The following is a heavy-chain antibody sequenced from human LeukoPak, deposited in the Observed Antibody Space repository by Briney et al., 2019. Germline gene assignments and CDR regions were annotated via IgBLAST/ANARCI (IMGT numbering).Heavy chain of an antibody. V-gene: IGHV3-30*03. CDR1: GFTFSSYG. D-gene: IGHD3-10*01. J-gene: IGHJ6*02. CDR2: ISYDGSDK. CDR3: ARDLVPELLWFGELLGSGMDV. Sequence: GGSLRLSCAASGFTFSSYGMHWVRQAPGKGLEWVAVISYDGSDKYYADSVKGRFTISRDNSKNTLYLQMGSLRAEDMAVYYCARDLVPELLWFGELLGSGMDVWGQGTTVTVSS.